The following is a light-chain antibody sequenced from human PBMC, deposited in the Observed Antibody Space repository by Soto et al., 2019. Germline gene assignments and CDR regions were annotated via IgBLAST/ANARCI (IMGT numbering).Light chain of an antibody. Sequence: QSVLTQPPSVSAAPGQKVTISCSGSSSNIGNNYVSWYQQLPGAAPKLLIYDNNKRPSGIPDRFSGSKSGTSATLGITGLQTGDEADYFCKSYAGSNNYVFGSGTKVTV. V-gene: IGLV1-51*01. CDR3: KSYAGSNNYV. CDR2: DNN. CDR1: SSNIGNNY. J-gene: IGLJ1*01.